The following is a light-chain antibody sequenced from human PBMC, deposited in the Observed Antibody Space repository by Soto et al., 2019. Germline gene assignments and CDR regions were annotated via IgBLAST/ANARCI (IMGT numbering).Light chain of an antibody. Sequence: QSALTQPASVSGSPGQSITISCTGTSSDVGGYNYVSWYQQHPGKAPKLMIYEVSNWPSGVSNRFSGSKSGNTASLTISGLQAEDEADYYCSSSTSSDTLLFGGGTKLTVL. J-gene: IGLJ2*01. CDR1: SSDVGGYNY. CDR2: EVS. CDR3: SSSTSSDTLL. V-gene: IGLV2-14*01.